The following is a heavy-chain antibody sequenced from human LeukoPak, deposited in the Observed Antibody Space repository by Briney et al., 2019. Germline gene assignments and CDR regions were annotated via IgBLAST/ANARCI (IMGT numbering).Heavy chain of an antibody. V-gene: IGHV3-15*01. CDR2: IKSKTDGGTT. CDR1: GFTFSNAW. J-gene: IGHJ3*02. CDR3: TTGATGTTWFAFDI. D-gene: IGHD1-1*01. Sequence: PGGSLRLSCAASGFTFSNAWMSWVRQAPGKGLEWVGCIKSKTDGGTTDYAAPVKGRFTISRDDSKNTLYLQMNSLKTEDTAVYYCTTGATGTTWFAFDIWGQGTMVTVSS.